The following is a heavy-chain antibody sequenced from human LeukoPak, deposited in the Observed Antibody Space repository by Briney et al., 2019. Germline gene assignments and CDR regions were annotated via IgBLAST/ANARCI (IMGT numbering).Heavy chain of an antibody. J-gene: IGHJ4*02. Sequence: SSETLSLTCTVSGGSISRYYWSWIRQPPGKGLEWIGEINHSGSTNYNPSLKSRVTMSVDTSKNQFSLKLSSVTAADTAVYYCARDTADTGMWYYFDYWGQGTLVTVSS. D-gene: IGHD2-21*01. CDR2: INHSGST. V-gene: IGHV4-34*01. CDR3: ARDTADTGMWYYFDY. CDR1: GGSISRYY.